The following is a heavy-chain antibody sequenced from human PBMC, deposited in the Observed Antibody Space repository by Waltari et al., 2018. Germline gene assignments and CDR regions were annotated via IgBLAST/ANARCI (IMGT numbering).Heavy chain of an antibody. CDR3: ARGGGSLDY. CDR1: GFTFNTYW. J-gene: IGHJ4*02. Sequence: VQLVESGGGLVRPRGSLRPACAASGFTFNTYWMHWVRQAPGKGLVWVARINSEGSLISYAASVKGRFTISRDNAKNTLYLQMNSLRAEDTAVYYCARGGGSLDYWGQGTQVTVSS. CDR2: INSEGSLI. D-gene: IGHD3-10*01. V-gene: IGHV3-74*01.